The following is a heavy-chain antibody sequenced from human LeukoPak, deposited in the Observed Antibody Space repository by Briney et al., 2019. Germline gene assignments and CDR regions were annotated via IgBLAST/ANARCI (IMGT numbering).Heavy chain of an antibody. CDR2: INPNSGGT. CDR3: ARGRGTTVPSLGY. J-gene: IGHJ4*02. V-gene: IGHV1-2*02. CDR1: GYTFTGYY. D-gene: IGHD4-17*01. Sequence: ASVKVSCKASGYTFTGYYMHWVRQAPGQGLEWMGWINPNSGGTNYAQKFQGRVTMTRDTSVSTAYMELSRLRSDDTAVYYCARGRGTTVPSLGYWGQGTLVTVSS.